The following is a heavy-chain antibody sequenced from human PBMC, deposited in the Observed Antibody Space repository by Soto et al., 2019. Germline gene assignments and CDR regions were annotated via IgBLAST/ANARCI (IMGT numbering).Heavy chain of an antibody. CDR1: GASISSYY. Sequence: PXDALAPTCSLSGASISSYYWSWIRQLPGKGLEWIGYIYYSGSTNYNPSLKSRVTISVDTSKKQSSLKLSSVTAADTAVYYCARDQTNYYDSSCYYSWFDYWGQGTLVTVSS. J-gene: IGHJ5*01. D-gene: IGHD3-22*01. CDR2: IYYSGST. V-gene: IGHV4-59*01. CDR3: ARDQTNYYDSSCYYSWFDY.